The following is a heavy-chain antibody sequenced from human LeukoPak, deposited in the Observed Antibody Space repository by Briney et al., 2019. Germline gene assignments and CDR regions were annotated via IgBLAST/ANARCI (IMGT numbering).Heavy chain of an antibody. CDR3: ARVGAAVAGSQGFDY. D-gene: IGHD6-19*01. Sequence: SETLSLTCTVSGGSVSSGSYYWSWIRQPPGKGLERIGYIYYSGSTNYNPSLKSRVTISVDTSKNQFSLKLSSVTAADTAVYYCARVGAAVAGSQGFDYWGQGTLVTVSS. V-gene: IGHV4-61*01. CDR1: GGSVSSGSYY. CDR2: IYYSGST. J-gene: IGHJ4*02.